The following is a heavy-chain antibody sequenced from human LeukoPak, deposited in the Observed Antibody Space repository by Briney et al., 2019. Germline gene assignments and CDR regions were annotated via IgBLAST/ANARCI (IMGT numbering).Heavy chain of an antibody. CDR1: GGSISSYY. CDR2: IYYSGST. V-gene: IGHV4-59*08. Sequence: PSETLSLTCTVSGGSISSYYWSWIRQPPGKGLEWIGYIYYSGSTNYNPSLKSRVTISVDTSKNQFSLKLSSVTAADTAVYYCARLRRWRSPYCGGDCYFWEFDYWGQGTLVTVSS. CDR3: ARLRRWRSPYCGGDCYFWEFDY. D-gene: IGHD2-21*02. J-gene: IGHJ4*02.